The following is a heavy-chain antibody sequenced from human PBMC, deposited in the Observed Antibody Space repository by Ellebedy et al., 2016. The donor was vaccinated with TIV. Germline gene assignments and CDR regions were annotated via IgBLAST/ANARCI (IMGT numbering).Heavy chain of an antibody. CDR3: ARARPAVAGRGYFDY. D-gene: IGHD6-19*01. CDR1: GFTFSRYS. V-gene: IGHV3-30*03. J-gene: IGHJ4*02. CDR2: ISYDGSNK. Sequence: PGGSLRLSCTASGFTFSRYSMNWVRQAPGKGLEWVAVISYDGSNKYYADSVKGRFTISRDNSKNTLYLQMNSLRAEDTAVYYCARARPAVAGRGYFDYWGQGTLVTVSS.